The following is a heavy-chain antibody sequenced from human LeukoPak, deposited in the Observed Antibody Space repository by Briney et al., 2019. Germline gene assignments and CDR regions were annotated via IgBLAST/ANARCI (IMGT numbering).Heavy chain of an antibody. V-gene: IGHV4-34*01. J-gene: IGHJ5*02. D-gene: IGHD5-24*01. CDR2: INHSGST. CDR3: ARLTKMATRWFDP. CDR1: GGSFSGYY. Sequence: SETLSLTCAVYGGSFSGYYWSWIRQPPGEGLEWIGEINHSGSTNYNPSLKSRVTISVDTSKNQFSLKLSSVTAADTAVYYCARLTKMATRWFDPWGQGTLVTVPS.